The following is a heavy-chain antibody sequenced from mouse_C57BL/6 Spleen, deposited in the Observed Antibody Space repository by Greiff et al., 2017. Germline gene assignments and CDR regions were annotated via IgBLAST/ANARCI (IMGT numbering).Heavy chain of an antibody. J-gene: IGHJ4*01. CDR1: GYTFTSYW. V-gene: IGHV1-64*01. CDR2: IHPNSGST. Sequence: QVHVKQPGAELVKPGASVKLSCKASGYTFTSYWMHWVKQRPGQGLEWIGMIHPNSGSTNYNEKFKSKATLTVDKSSSTAYMQLSSLTSEDSAVYYCARGDYYDYDFAMDYWGQGTSVTVSS. CDR3: ARGDYYDYDFAMDY. D-gene: IGHD2-4*01.